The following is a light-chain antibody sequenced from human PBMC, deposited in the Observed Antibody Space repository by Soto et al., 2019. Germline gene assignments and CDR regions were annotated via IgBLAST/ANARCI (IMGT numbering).Light chain of an antibody. V-gene: IGKV1-39*01. CDR2: AAS. CDR1: QTIINY. CDR3: QQYNSWT. J-gene: IGKJ1*01. Sequence: DSQMTQSPSSLSASVGDRFTITCLASQTIINYLNWYQQKTGKAPKLLIYAASSLQSGVPSRFSGSGSGTEFTLTISSLQPDDFATYYCQQYNSWTFGQGTKVDIK.